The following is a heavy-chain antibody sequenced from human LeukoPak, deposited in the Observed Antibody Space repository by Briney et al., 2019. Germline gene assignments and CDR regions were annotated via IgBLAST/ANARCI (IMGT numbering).Heavy chain of an antibody. CDR3: ARHIVVVPAAMVGDNWFDP. J-gene: IGHJ5*02. D-gene: IGHD2-2*01. V-gene: IGHV4-59*08. Sequence: SETLSLTCTVSGVSISSYYWSWIRQPPGKGLEWIGYIYYSGSTNYNPSLKSRVTISVDTSKNQFSLKLSSVTAADTAVYYCARHIVVVPAAMVGDNWFDPWGQGTLVTVSS. CDR1: GVSISSYY. CDR2: IYYSGST.